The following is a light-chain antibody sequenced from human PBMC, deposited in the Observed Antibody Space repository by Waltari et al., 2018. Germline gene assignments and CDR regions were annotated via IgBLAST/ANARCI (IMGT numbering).Light chain of an antibody. CDR1: QSLLYSSNNKNY. CDR3: QQYYGTPPYT. Sequence: DIVMTQAQDTLAVSLGERATINCKSSQSLLYSSNNKNYLAWYQQKLGQPPKLLFYCASTRESGVPDRFSGSGSGTDFTLTISSLQAEDVAVYYCQQYYGTPPYTFGQGTKLEIK. CDR2: CAS. J-gene: IGKJ2*01. V-gene: IGKV4-1*01.